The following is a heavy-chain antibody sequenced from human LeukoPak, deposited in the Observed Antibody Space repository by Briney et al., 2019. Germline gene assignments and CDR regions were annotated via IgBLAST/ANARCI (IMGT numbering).Heavy chain of an antibody. J-gene: IGHJ4*02. V-gene: IGHV3-48*01. CDR2: ISSSSSTI. CDR1: GFTFSSYS. CDR3: ANSVPAAIVGFYFDY. Sequence: GGSLRLSCAASGFTFSSYSMNWVRQAPGKGLEWVSYISSSSSTIYYADSVKGRFTISRDNAKNSLYLQMNSLRAEDTAVYYCANSVPAAIVGFYFDYWGQGTLVTVSS. D-gene: IGHD2-2*01.